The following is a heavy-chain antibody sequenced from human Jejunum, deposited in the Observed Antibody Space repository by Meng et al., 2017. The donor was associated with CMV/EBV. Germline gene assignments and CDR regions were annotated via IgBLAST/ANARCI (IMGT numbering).Heavy chain of an antibody. V-gene: IGHV2-5*02. Sequence: QITLKESGPTLVKPTQTLTLTCTFSGFSLYPTGGGVGWVRQPPGKALEWLAILYWDDDRRYSPSLRHRLTITKDTSKSQVFLTLANMDPVDTATYYCAHTSTGNLYNSYLFDLWGHGTLVTVAS. CDR1: GFSLYPTGGG. CDR2: LYWDDDR. J-gene: IGHJ5*02. CDR3: AHTSTGNLYNSYLFDL. D-gene: IGHD4-11*01.